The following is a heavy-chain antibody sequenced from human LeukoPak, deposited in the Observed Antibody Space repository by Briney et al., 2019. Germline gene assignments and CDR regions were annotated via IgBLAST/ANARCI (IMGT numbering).Heavy chain of an antibody. CDR1: GFTFSSYA. V-gene: IGHV3-30*04. CDR3: ARDWGCGPYYCYYYMDV. CDR2: ILYDGTNK. J-gene: IGHJ6*03. D-gene: IGHD3-16*01. Sequence: PGGSLRLSCAASGFTFSSYAMHWVRQAPGKGLEWVAVILYDGTNKYYADSVRGRFTISRDNSKNTLYQQMNILRAEDTAVYYCARDWGCGPYYCYYYMDVWGKGTTVTVSS.